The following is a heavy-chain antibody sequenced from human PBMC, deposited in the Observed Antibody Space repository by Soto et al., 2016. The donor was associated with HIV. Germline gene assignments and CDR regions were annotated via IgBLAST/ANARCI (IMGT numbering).Heavy chain of an antibody. CDR3: ARVGYNYGYYFDF. V-gene: IGHV1-18*01. CDR2: INSHKDQT. D-gene: IGHD5-18*01. J-gene: IGHJ4*01. Sequence: QVQLVQSGPEVKKPGASVKVSCKTSGYTFRSYVISWVRQAPGQGLEWLGWINSHKDQTKYVEKLQDRVTLTADTSTATAYMELRNLRSGDTAVYYCARVGYNYGYYFDFWGHGTLVTVSS. CDR1: GYTFRSYV.